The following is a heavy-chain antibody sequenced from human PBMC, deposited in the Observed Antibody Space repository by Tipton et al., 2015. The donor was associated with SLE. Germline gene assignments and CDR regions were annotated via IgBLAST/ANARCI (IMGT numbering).Heavy chain of an antibody. CDR2: INQDGSEK. V-gene: IGHV3-7*01. J-gene: IGHJ3*02. Sequence: GSLRLSCAASGFTFSDYWMTWVRQAPGKGLEWVANINQDGSEKYLVDSVKGRFTISRDNANNTHLQMNSLRAEDTAVYYCTDHDAFDIWGQGTMVTVSS. CDR1: GFTFSDYW. CDR3: TDHDAFDI.